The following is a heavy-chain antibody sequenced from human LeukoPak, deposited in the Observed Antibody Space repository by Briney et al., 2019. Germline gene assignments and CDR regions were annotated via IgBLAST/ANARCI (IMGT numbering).Heavy chain of an antibody. J-gene: IGHJ4*02. D-gene: IGHD6-13*01. Sequence: PSETLSLTCTVSGGSISSYYWSWIRQPPGKGLEWIGYIYYSGSTNYNPSLKSRVTISVDTSTNQVSLKLSSVTAADTAVYHCARGVGVRIAAAGFDYWGQGTLVTVSS. CDR3: ARGVGVRIAAAGFDY. V-gene: IGHV4-59*01. CDR2: IYYSGST. CDR1: GGSISSYY.